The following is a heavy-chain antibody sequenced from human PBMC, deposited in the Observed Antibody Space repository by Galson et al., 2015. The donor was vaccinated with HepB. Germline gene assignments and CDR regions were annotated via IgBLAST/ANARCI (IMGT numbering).Heavy chain of an antibody. V-gene: IGHV3-30-3*01. CDR2: ISYDGSNK. Sequence: SLRLSCAASGFTLSSYAMHWVRQAPGKGLEWVAVISYDGSNKYYADSVKGRFTISRDNSKNTLYLQMNSLGAEDTAVYYCARSIAARQYAFDIWGQGTMVTVSS. D-gene: IGHD6-6*01. J-gene: IGHJ3*02. CDR3: ARSIAARQYAFDI. CDR1: GFTLSSYA.